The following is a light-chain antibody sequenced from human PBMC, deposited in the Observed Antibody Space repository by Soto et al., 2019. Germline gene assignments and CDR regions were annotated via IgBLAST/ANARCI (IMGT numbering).Light chain of an antibody. Sequence: QSALTQPASVSGSPGQSITISCTGTSSDVGSYNLVSWYQQHPGKAPKLMIYEVSKRPSGVSNRFSGSKSSNTASLTISGLQAEDAADYYCCSYAGSSTVVFGGGTKVTVL. J-gene: IGLJ2*01. CDR1: SSDVGSYNL. CDR2: EVS. CDR3: CSYAGSSTVV. V-gene: IGLV2-23*02.